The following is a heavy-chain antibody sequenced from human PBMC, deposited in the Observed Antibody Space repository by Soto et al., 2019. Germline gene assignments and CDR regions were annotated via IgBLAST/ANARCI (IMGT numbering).Heavy chain of an antibody. J-gene: IGHJ4*02. V-gene: IGHV3-15*01. CDR3: TSTLGY. CDR1: GFTFSNVW. Sequence: LRLSCAASGFTFSNVWMTWVRQAPGKGLEWVGRIRRKSDGGTTDYAAPVKGRFTISRDDLKNMLYLEMNSLKIEDTAVYYCTSTLGYWGQGTLVTVSS. CDR2: IRRKSDGGTT.